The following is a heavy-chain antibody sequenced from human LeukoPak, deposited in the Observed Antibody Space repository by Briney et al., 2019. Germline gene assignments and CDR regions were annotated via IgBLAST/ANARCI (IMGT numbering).Heavy chain of an antibody. Sequence: SETLSLTCAVSGGSVNDYYWSWIRQPPGKGLEWIGEINHSGSTNYNPSLKSRVTISVDTSKNQFSLKLSSVTAADTAVYYCARGMVRGVIRRGSNHNWFDPWGQGTLVTVSS. J-gene: IGHJ5*02. CDR3: ARGMVRGVIRRGSNHNWFDP. CDR1: GGSVNDYY. D-gene: IGHD3-10*01. CDR2: INHSGST. V-gene: IGHV4-34*01.